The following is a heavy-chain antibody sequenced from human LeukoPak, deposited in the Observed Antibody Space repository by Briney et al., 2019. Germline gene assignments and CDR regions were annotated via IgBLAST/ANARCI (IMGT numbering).Heavy chain of an antibody. CDR2: ISSSSSTI. CDR1: GFTFSSYS. V-gene: IGHV3-48*01. Sequence: GGPLRLSCAASGFTFSSYSMNWVRQAPGKGLEWVSYISSSSSTIYYADSVKGRFTISRDNAKNSLYLQMNSLRAEDTAVYYCAREDPMVRGPPGYWGQGTLVTVSS. J-gene: IGHJ4*02. CDR3: AREDPMVRGPPGY. D-gene: IGHD3-10*01.